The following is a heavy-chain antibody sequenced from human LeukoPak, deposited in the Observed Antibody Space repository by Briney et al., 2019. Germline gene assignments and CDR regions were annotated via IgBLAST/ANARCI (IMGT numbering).Heavy chain of an antibody. D-gene: IGHD6-13*01. V-gene: IGHV1-18*01. CDR2: ISAYNGNT. CDR1: GYTFTSYG. Sequence: ASVKVSCKASGYTFTSYGISWVRQAPGQGLERMGWISAYNGNTNYAQKLQGRVTMTTDTSTSTAYMELRSLRSNDTAVYYCAISGYSSSWYGGIKYYFDYWGQGTLVTVSS. J-gene: IGHJ4*02. CDR3: AISGYSSSWYGGIKYYFDY.